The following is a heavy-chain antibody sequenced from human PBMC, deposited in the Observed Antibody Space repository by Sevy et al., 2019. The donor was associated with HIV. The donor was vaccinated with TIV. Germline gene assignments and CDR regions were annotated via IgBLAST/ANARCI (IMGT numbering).Heavy chain of an antibody. CDR2: MNTNTGNT. V-gene: IGHV1-8*02. J-gene: IGHJ6*02. D-gene: IGHD6-19*01. CDR1: GCNFASYD. CDR3: ARVSGWHLRYGMDV. Sequence: ASVKVSCKASGCNFASYDIYWVRQATGQGLEWMGWMNTNTGNTGFAQKFQGRVTMTRNTSITPAYMELSNLRSEDTAVYYCARVSGWHLRYGMDVWGQGTTVTVSS.